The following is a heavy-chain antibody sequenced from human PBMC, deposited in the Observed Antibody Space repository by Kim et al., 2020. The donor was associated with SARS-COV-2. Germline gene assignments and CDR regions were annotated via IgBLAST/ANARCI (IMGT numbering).Heavy chain of an antibody. D-gene: IGHD3-3*01. Sequence: GGSLRLSCAASRFTFSSYEMNWVRQAPGKGLEWVSYISSSGSTIYYTDSVKGRFTISRDNAKNSLYLQMNSLRAEDTAVYYCARAYYDFWSGYSWGADDGFDIWGQGTMVTVSS. CDR1: RFTFSSYE. CDR2: ISSSGSTI. CDR3: ARAYYDFWSGYSWGADDGFDI. V-gene: IGHV3-48*03. J-gene: IGHJ3*02.